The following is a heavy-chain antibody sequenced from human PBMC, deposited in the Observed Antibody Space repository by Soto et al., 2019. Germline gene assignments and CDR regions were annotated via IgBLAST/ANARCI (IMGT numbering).Heavy chain of an antibody. D-gene: IGHD3-22*01. CDR1: GYTFTSYG. CDR3: ARDYDYYDSSGYYPDAFDI. Sequence: APVKVSCRASGYTFTSYGISWVRQAPGQGLEWMGWISAYNGNTNYAQKLQGRVTMTTDTSTSTAYMELRSLRSDDTAVYYCARDYDYYDSSGYYPDAFDIWGQGTMVTV. J-gene: IGHJ3*02. V-gene: IGHV1-18*04. CDR2: ISAYNGNT.